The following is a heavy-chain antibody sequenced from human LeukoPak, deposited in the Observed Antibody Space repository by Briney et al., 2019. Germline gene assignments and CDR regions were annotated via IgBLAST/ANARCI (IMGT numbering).Heavy chain of an antibody. J-gene: IGHJ4*02. D-gene: IGHD4-17*01. Sequence: GASVKVSCKASGYTFTSYGISWVRQAPGQGLEXXGWISAYNGNTNYAQXLQGRVTMTTXTSTSTAYMELRSLRSDDTAVYYCARAGYGDYYFDYWGQGTLVTVSS. CDR2: ISAYNGNT. CDR1: GYTFTSYG. CDR3: ARAGYGDYYFDY. V-gene: IGHV1-18*01.